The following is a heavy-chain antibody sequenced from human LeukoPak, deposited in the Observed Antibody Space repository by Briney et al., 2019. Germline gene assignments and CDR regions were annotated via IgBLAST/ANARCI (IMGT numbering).Heavy chain of an antibody. CDR2: ILRNGSP. J-gene: IGHJ6*02. CDR1: GGPFSGYH. V-gene: IGHV4-34*12. D-gene: IGHD3-10*01. CDR3: AGEIPSRLAIALWSRYGSGVGMDV. Sequence: SETLFLTCGVHGGPFSGYHWSWIRQPPGKGLEWIGAILRNGSPHSNPSLKSRVTLSVDTAQSLFSPKRRSVTAEDTAVYYRAGEIPSRLAIALWSRYGSGVGMDVWGQGTTVSVSS.